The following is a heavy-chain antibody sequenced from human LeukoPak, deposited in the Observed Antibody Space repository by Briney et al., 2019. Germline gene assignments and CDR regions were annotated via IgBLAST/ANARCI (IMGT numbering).Heavy chain of an antibody. V-gene: IGHV4-34*01. CDR1: GGSFSGYY. D-gene: IGHD2-2*01. CDR2: INHSGST. CDR3: ARAREDIVVGWFDP. Sequence: SETLSLTCAVYGGSFSGYYWTWIRQPPGKGLEWIGEINHSGSTNYNPSLKSRVTTSVDTSKNQFSLKLSSVTAADTAVYYCARAREDIVVGWFDPWGQGTLVTVSS. J-gene: IGHJ5*02.